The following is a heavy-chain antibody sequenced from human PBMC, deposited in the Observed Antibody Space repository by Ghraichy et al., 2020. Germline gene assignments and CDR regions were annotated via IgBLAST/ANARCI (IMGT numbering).Heavy chain of an antibody. Sequence: ASVKVSCKASGYTFTSYDINWVRQATGPGLEWMGWMNPNSGNTGYAQKFQGRVTMTRNTSISTAYMELSSLRSEDTAVYYCAGGSYGGNSGDYWGQGTLVTVSS. J-gene: IGHJ4*02. V-gene: IGHV1-8*01. CDR3: AGGSYGGNSGDY. CDR2: MNPNSGNT. D-gene: IGHD4-23*01. CDR1: GYTFTSYD.